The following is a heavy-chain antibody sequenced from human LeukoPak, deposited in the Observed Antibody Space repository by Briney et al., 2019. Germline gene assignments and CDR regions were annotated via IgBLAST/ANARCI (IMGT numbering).Heavy chain of an antibody. CDR2: IYSGGST. Sequence: GGSLRLSCAASGFTVSSNYMSWVRQAPGKGLEGVSVIYSGGSTYYADSVKGRFTISRDNSKNTLYLQMNSLRAEDKAVYYCARAKGKPRSWALDYMDVWGKGTTVTVSS. D-gene: IGHD1-26*01. J-gene: IGHJ6*03. CDR1: GFTVSSNY. V-gene: IGHV3-66*02. CDR3: ARAKGKPRSWALDYMDV.